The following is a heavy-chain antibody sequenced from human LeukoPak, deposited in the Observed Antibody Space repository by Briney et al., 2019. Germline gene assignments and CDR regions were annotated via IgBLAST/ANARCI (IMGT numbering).Heavy chain of an antibody. V-gene: IGHV3-23*01. D-gene: IGHD3-3*01. CDR2: ISGTTGNT. Sequence: PGGSLRLSCVASGFTFSNYGMMWVRQAPGKGLEWVSRISGTTGNTYYVDSVKGRFTVSRDNSKNTLHLQINHLRVEDTAVYYCAPAIFDGNDYWGQGTLVTVSS. CDR3: APAIFDGNDY. J-gene: IGHJ4*02. CDR1: GFTFSNYG.